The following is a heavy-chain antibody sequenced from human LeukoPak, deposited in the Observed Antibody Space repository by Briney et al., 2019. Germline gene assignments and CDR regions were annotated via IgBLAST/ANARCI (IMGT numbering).Heavy chain of an antibody. D-gene: IGHD4-17*01. CDR1: GYTFTSYD. Sequence: GASVKVSCKASGYTFTSYDINWVRQAPGQGLEWMGWISGYNGNTNSAPKLQGRVTMTTDTSTSTAHMELRSLTSDDTAVYYCARDERARDFGAAGYFDYWGQGTLVTVSS. J-gene: IGHJ4*02. CDR3: ARDERARDFGAAGYFDY. V-gene: IGHV1-18*01. CDR2: ISGYNGNT.